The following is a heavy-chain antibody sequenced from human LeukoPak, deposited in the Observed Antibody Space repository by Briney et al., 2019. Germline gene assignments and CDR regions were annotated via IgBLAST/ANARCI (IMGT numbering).Heavy chain of an antibody. CDR2: IYTSGST. J-gene: IGHJ4*02. D-gene: IGHD3-22*01. Sequence: SETLSLTCTVSGGSISSYSWSWIRQPAGKGLEWIGRIYTSGSTEYNPSLKSRVTMSVDTSKNQFSLKLTSVTAADTAIYYCARWSSGDYYYVDYWGQGTLVTVSS. CDR1: GGSISSYS. CDR3: ARWSSGDYYYVDY. V-gene: IGHV4-4*07.